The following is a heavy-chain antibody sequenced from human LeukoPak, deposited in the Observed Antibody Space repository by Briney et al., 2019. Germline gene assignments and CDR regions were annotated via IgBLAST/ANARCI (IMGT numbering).Heavy chain of an antibody. CDR3: ASSFLEWLPPY. CDR2: ISWSGSTI. CDR1: GFPFSDYY. J-gene: IGHJ4*02. V-gene: IGHV3-11*01. D-gene: IGHD3-3*01. Sequence: GGSLRLSCAASGFPFSDYYMSWVRQAPGKGLEWVSHISWSGSTIYYADSVKGRFTISRDNAKNSLYLQMNSLRAEDTAVYYCASSFLEWLPPYWGQGTLVTVSS.